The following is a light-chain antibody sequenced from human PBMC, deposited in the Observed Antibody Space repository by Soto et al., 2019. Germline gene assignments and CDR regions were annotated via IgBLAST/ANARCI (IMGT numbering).Light chain of an antibody. V-gene: IGKV1-27*01. Sequence: DIQMTQSPSSLSASVGDRVTITCRASQSISSYLNWYQQKPGKAPKLLIYAASTLQSGVPSRFSGSGSGTDFTLTISSLQPEDVATYYCQKYDSVPQTFGQGTKVDIK. CDR1: QSISSY. CDR3: QKYDSVPQT. CDR2: AAS. J-gene: IGKJ1*01.